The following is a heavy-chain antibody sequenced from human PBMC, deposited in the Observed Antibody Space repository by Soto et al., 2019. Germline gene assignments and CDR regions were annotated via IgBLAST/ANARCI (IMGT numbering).Heavy chain of an antibody. J-gene: IGHJ3*01. CDR2: IYWSGDE. CDR3: ARGLATLPVFAFDV. D-gene: IGHD6-6*01. CDR1: GFSFSTSGVG. Sequence: XGPTLVNPTQTLRLTCSFSGFSFSTSGVGVGWFRQPPGKALEWLALIYWSGDEHYRPSLKSRLTITKDTSKNQVVLIMTNMDPVDTATYYCARGLATLPVFAFDVWGQGTTVTVSS. V-gene: IGHV2-5*01.